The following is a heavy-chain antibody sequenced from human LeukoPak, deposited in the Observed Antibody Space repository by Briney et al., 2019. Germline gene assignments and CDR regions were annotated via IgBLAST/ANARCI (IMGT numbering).Heavy chain of an antibody. J-gene: IGHJ4*02. Sequence: SETLSLTCAVSGGSFTSGGYYWSWIRQHPGKGLEWIGYVYSTGSTYYNPSLKSRVSISVDTSDNHFSLKLNSVTAADTAVYYCARFAIAVGFDYWGRGTLVTVSS. D-gene: IGHD6-19*01. CDR1: GGSFTSGGYY. V-gene: IGHV4-31*11. CDR2: VYSTGST. CDR3: ARFAIAVGFDY.